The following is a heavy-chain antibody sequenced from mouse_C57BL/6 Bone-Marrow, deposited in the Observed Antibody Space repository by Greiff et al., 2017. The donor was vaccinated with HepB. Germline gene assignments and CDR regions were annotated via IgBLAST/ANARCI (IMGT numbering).Heavy chain of an antibody. Sequence: VKVVESGPGLVAPSQSLSITCTVSGFSLTSYGVDWVRQSPGKGLEWLGVIWGVGSTNYNSALKSRLSISKDNSKSQVFLKMNSLQTDDTAMYYCASAYDYPWFAYWGQGTLVTVSA. J-gene: IGHJ3*01. V-gene: IGHV2-6*01. CDR3: ASAYDYPWFAY. CDR1: GFSLTSYG. CDR2: IWGVGST. D-gene: IGHD2-4*01.